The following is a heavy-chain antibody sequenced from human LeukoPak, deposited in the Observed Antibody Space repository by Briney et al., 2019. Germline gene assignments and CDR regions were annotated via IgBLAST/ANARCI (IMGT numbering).Heavy chain of an antibody. V-gene: IGHV3-23*01. J-gene: IGHJ4*02. Sequence: GGSLRLSCAASGFTFSSYAMSWVRQAPGKGLEWVSAISDDGGSTYYADSLKGRFTISRDNSKNSLYLQLNSLRAEATAVYYCTKEGGYSSYYFDHWGQRALVTLSP. D-gene: IGHD3-22*01. CDR1: GFTFSSYA. CDR3: TKEGGYSSYYFDH. CDR2: ISDDGGST.